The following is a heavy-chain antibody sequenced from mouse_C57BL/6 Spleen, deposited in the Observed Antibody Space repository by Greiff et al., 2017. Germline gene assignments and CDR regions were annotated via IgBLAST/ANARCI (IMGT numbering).Heavy chain of an antibody. V-gene: IGHV1-15*01. D-gene: IGHD1-1*01. CDR1: GYTFTDYE. Sequence: VKLQESGAELVRPGASVTLSCKASGYTFTDYEMHWVKQTPVHGLEWIGAIDPETGGTAYNQKFKGKAILTADKSSSTAYMELRSLTSEDSAVYYCTRFTTVFDYWGQGTTLTVSS. CDR2: IDPETGGT. CDR3: TRFTTVFDY. J-gene: IGHJ2*01.